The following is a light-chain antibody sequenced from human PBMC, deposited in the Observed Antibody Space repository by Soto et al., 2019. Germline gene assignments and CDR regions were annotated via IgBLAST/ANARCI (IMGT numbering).Light chain of an antibody. J-gene: IGKJ4*01. CDR1: QSVKSR. CDR3: QQRDSWPLT. Sequence: EIVLTQSPATLSLSPGEGATLSCRASQSVKSRLGWYQQKPGQAPTLLIYDASNRATGIPARFSGSGSDTDSTLTISSLEPEDFAVYYCQQRDSWPLTFGGGTRVEIK. V-gene: IGKV3-11*01. CDR2: DAS.